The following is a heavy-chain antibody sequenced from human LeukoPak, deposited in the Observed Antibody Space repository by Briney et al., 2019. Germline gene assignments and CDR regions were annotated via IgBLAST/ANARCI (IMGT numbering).Heavy chain of an antibody. CDR3: ARGREKYPYYFDY. J-gene: IGHJ4*02. CDR1: GGSISSHY. Sequence: SETLSLTCTVSGGSISSHYWSWIRQPLGKGLEWIGYIYYSGSTNYNPSLKSRVTISVDTSKNQFSLKLSSVTAADTAVYYCARGREKYPYYFDYWGQGTLVTVSS. D-gene: IGHD2/OR15-2a*01. CDR2: IYYSGST. V-gene: IGHV4-59*11.